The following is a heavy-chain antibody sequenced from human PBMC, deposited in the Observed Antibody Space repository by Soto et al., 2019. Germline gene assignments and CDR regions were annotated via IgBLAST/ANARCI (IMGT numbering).Heavy chain of an antibody. CDR1: GFTFSSYA. J-gene: IGHJ5*02. CDR3: TKDSGRYYYDSSGYYYPGWFDP. V-gene: IGHV3-23*01. CDR2: ISGSGGST. Sequence: GGSLRLSCAASGFTFSSYAMSWVRQAPGKGLEWVSAISGSGGSTYYADSVKGRFTISRDNSKNTLYLQMHSLRTEDTAVSYCTKDSGRYYYDSSGYYYPGWFDPWGQGTLVTVSS. D-gene: IGHD3-22*01.